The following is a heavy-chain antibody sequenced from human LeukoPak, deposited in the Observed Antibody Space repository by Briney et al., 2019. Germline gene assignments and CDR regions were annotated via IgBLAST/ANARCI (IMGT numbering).Heavy chain of an antibody. J-gene: IGHJ4*02. CDR3: ARGGLGVHFDY. D-gene: IGHD3/OR15-3a*01. V-gene: IGHV3-48*03. CDR1: GFTFSSYE. CDR2: ISSSGSTI. Sequence: GGSLRLSCAASGFTFSSYEMNWVRQAPGKGLEWVSYISSSGSTIYYADSVKGRFTISRDNDKNPLYLQMNSLRAEDTAVYYCARGGLGVHFDYWGQGTLVTVSS.